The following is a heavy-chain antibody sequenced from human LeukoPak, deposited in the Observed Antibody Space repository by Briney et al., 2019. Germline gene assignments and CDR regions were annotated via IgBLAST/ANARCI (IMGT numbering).Heavy chain of an antibody. V-gene: IGHV4-39*07. D-gene: IGHD2-15*01. CDR2: IYYSGST. CDR3: ARVDLRAAFFDY. J-gene: IGHJ4*02. Sequence: SETLSLTCTVSGGSISSSSYYWGWIRQPPGKGLEWIGSIYYSGSTYYNPSLKSRVTISVDTSKNQFSLKLSSVTAADTAVYYCARVDLRAAFFDYWGQGTLVTVSS. CDR1: GGSISSSSYY.